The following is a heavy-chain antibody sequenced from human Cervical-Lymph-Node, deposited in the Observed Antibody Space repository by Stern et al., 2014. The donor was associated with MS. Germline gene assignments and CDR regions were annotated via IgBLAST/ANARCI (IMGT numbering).Heavy chain of an antibody. CDR1: GFTFGSYA. Sequence: VQLVESVGGVVQPGRSLRLSCAASGFTFGSYAMHWVRQAPGKGLGWMAVVWYDGSNEDYAASVRGRITISRDNSKNTLFLQMNSLRVEDTAVYYCAKDQRSSNYFGMDVWGQGTTVIVSS. CDR2: VWYDGSNE. J-gene: IGHJ6*02. D-gene: IGHD1-26*01. CDR3: AKDQRSSNYFGMDV. V-gene: IGHV3-33*03.